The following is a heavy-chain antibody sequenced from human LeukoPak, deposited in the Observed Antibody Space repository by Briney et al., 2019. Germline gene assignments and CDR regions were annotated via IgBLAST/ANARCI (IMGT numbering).Heavy chain of an antibody. V-gene: IGHV1-8*01. D-gene: IGHD6-19*01. CDR1: GYTFTSYD. Sequence: GSVKDSCMASGYTFTSYDINWVRPASGRGGEWMGWMNPNSGNTGYAQKFQGRVTMTRNTSISTASMELSSLRSEDTAVYYCARGRYTSGWYDYWGQGTLVTVSS. CDR2: MNPNSGNT. CDR3: ARGRYTSGWYDY. J-gene: IGHJ4*02.